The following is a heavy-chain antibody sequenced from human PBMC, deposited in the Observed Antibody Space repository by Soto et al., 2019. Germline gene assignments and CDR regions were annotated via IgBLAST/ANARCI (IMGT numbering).Heavy chain of an antibody. CDR3: ARKGRYCSCGSYHVPNAFNI. Sequence: PWGSLRFSCVVSGFSFSSYNVPWVRQAPGKGLEWVSYISTRSSTISYADSVKGRFTISRDYAKNSPYLQMNCLRAEVTAVYYCARKGRYCSCGSYHVPNAFNIWGQATMV. J-gene: IGHJ3*02. CDR2: ISTRSSTI. V-gene: IGHV3-48*04. CDR1: GFSFSSYN. D-gene: IGHD2-15*01.